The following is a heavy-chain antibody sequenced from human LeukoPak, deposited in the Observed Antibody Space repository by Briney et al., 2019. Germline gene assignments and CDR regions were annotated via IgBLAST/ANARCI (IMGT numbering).Heavy chain of an antibody. CDR1: GFTFSSYG. D-gene: IGHD6-13*01. J-gene: IGHJ5*02. CDR2: IWYDGSNK. Sequence: GRSLRLSCAASGFTFSSYGMHWVRQAPGKGLEWVAVIWYDGSNKYYADSVKGRFTISGDNSKNTLYLQMNSLRAEDTAVYYCAKDGSIAASWFDPWGQGTLVTVSS. CDR3: AKDGSIAASWFDP. V-gene: IGHV3-33*06.